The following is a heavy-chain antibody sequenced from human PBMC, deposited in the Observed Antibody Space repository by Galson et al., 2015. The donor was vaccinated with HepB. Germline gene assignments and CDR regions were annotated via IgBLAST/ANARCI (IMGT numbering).Heavy chain of an antibody. CDR2: INPRDSDT. CDR1: GSNFTNYW. V-gene: IGHV5-51*01. CDR3: ARPQGYCNTNNCFTSDAFDV. D-gene: IGHD2/OR15-2a*01. J-gene: IGHJ3*01. Sequence: QSGAEVKKPGESLKISCKGSGSNFTNYWIGWVRQMPGKGLEWMGIINPRDSDTRYSPSFQGQVTISADKSISTAYLKWSGLKASDNAMYYCARPQGYCNTNNCFTSDAFDVWGQGTVVTVSS.